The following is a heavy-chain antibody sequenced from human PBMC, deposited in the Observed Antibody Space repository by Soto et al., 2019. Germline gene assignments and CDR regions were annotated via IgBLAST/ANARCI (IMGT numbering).Heavy chain of an antibody. V-gene: IGHV1-18*01. CDR2: ISAYNGNT. CDR3: ARDPPPMDV. J-gene: IGHJ6*02. CDR1: GYTLTSEG. Sequence: QVQLVQSGAEVKKPGASVKVACKASGYTLTSEGISWVRQAPGQGLEWMGWISAYNGNTNYAQKLQGRVTMTTDTTTSTAYMALRSLRSDDTPVYYGARDPPPMDVWGQGTTVTVSS.